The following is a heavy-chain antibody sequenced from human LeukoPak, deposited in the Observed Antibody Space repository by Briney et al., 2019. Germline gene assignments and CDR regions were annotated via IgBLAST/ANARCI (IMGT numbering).Heavy chain of an antibody. CDR3: ARAFNCSSTSCYRGIWFDP. D-gene: IGHD2-2*02. CDR2: TYYRSKWYN. J-gene: IGHJ5*02. Sequence: SQTLSLTCAISGDSVSSNSAAWNWIRQSPSRGLEWLGRTYYRSKWYNDYAVSVKSRITINPDTSKNQFSLQLNSVTPEDTAVYYCARAFNCSSTSCYRGIWFDPWGQGTLVTVFS. V-gene: IGHV6-1*01. CDR1: GDSVSSNSAA.